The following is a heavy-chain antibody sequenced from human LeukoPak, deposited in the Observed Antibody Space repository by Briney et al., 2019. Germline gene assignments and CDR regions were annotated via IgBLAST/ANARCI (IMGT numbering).Heavy chain of an antibody. CDR1: GGTFSSYA. Sequence: GASVKVSCKASGGTFSSYAISWVRQAPGQGLEWMGRIVPILGIANYAQKFQGRVAITADKSTSTAYMELSSLRSEDTAVYYCARAAVYEYYFDYWGQGTLVTVSS. J-gene: IGHJ4*02. CDR3: ARAAVYEYYFDY. V-gene: IGHV1-69*04. CDR2: IVPILGIA. D-gene: IGHD3-16*01.